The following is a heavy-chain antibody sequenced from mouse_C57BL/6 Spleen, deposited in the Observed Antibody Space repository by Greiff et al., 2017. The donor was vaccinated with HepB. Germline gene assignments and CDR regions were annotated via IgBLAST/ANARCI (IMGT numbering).Heavy chain of an antibody. CDR3: ATGYSPDY. CDR2: IDPSDSYT. Sequence: QVQLQQPGAELVKPGASVKLSCKASGYTFTSYWMQWVKQRPGQGLEWIGEIDPSDSYTNYNQKFKGKATLTVDTSSSTAYMQLSSLTSEDSAVEYGATGYSPDYWGQGTTLTVSS. J-gene: IGHJ2*01. CDR1: GYTFTSYW. D-gene: IGHD2-12*01. V-gene: IGHV1-50*01.